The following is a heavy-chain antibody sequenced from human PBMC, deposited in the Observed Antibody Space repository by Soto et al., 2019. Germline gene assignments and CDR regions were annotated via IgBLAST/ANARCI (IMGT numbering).Heavy chain of an antibody. CDR2: INHSGST. D-gene: IGHD2-15*01. V-gene: IGHV4-34*01. Sequence: QVQLQQWGAGLLKPSETLSLTCAVYGGSFSGYYWSWIRQPPGQGLEWIGEINHSGSTNYNPSLKSRVTTAVDTSKNQFSLKLSSVTAADTAVYYCASRIGDYWGQGTLVTVSS. CDR3: ASRIGDY. J-gene: IGHJ4*02. CDR1: GGSFSGYY.